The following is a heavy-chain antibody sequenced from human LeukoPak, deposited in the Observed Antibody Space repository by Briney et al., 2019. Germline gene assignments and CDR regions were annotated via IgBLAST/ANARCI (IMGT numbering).Heavy chain of an antibody. V-gene: IGHV1-2*02. J-gene: IGHJ4*02. Sequence: DSVKVSCKASGYTFTAYYMHWVRQAPGQGLEWMGWINPNSGGTNYAQKFQGRVTMTRDTSISTAYMELSRLRSDDTAVYYCARAEDSSGWGIDYWGPGTLVTVSS. D-gene: IGHD6-19*01. CDR3: ARAEDSSGWGIDY. CDR2: INPNSGGT. CDR1: GYTFTAYY.